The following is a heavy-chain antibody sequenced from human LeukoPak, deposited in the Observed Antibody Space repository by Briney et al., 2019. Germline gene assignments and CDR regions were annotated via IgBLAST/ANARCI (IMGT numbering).Heavy chain of an antibody. Sequence: SQTLSLTCTVSGGSISSGSYYWSWIRQPAGKGLEWIGRIFASGSTNYNPSLKSRVTISLDTSKNQLSLKLSSVTAADTAVYYCARTSEGYCSGGRSWDYYYHMDGWGKGTTVTVSS. J-gene: IGHJ6*03. V-gene: IGHV4-61*02. CDR3: ARTSEGYCSGGRSWDYYYHMDG. CDR1: GGSISSGSYY. CDR2: IFASGST. D-gene: IGHD2-15*01.